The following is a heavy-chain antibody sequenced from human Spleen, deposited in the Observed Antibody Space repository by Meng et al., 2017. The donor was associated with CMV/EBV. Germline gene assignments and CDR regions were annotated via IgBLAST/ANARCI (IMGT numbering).Heavy chain of an antibody. J-gene: IGHJ6*02. Sequence: SETLSLTCHVSGHSISNGYFWGWARQSPMTGLEWIGIYDSGDTFYNPSLKSRVAISIDTSANQFSLTLNSVTAADTAVYYCVRHIIVVPSRGYGVDVWGQGTTVTVSS. V-gene: IGHV4-38-2*01. CDR1: GHSISNGYF. CDR3: VRHIIVVPSRGYGVDV. D-gene: IGHD1-26*01. CDR2: IYDSGDT.